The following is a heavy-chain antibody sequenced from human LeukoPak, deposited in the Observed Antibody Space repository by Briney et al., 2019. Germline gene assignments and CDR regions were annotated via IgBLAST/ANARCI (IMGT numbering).Heavy chain of an antibody. V-gene: IGHV1-8*01. CDR3: ARGLTTYGDGNFFYQYNWFAP. CDR2: MNPKSGNT. CDR1: GYTFINHD. Sequence: ASVKVSCKASGYTFINHDINWVRQAPGQGLEWMGWMNPKSGNTGYSQKFQGRVTMTRNTSTNTAHMELRSLRSEDTAVYYCARGLTTYGDGNFFYQYNWFAPWGQGTLVTVSS. J-gene: IGHJ5*02. D-gene: IGHD4-17*01.